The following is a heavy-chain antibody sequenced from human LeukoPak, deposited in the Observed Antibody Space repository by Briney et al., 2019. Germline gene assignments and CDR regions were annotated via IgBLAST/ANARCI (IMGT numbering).Heavy chain of an antibody. D-gene: IGHD3-3*01. CDR2: INPNSGGT. J-gene: IGHJ6*03. V-gene: IGHV1-2*02. CDR1: GYTFTGYY. CDR3: ARGSGRFLEWLSIRGYYYYMDV. Sequence: ASVKVSCKASGYTFTGYYMHWVRQAPGQGLEWMGWINPNSGGTNYAQKFQSRVTMTRDTSISTAYMELSRLRSDDTAVYYCARGSGRFLEWLSIRGYYYYMDVWGKGTTVTVSS.